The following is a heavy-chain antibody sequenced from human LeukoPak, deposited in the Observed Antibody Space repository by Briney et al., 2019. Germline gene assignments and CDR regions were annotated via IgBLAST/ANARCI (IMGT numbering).Heavy chain of an antibody. Sequence: SETLSLTCTVSGGSVSDYYWSWIRQSPGKGLEWIGYIYYTGSSSYNPSLRSRVTISADTSKNQFSLKLSSVTAADTAVYYCARLAYSSSWYFDYWGQGTLVTVSS. CDR1: GGSVSDYY. CDR2: IYYTGSS. D-gene: IGHD6-13*01. J-gene: IGHJ4*02. V-gene: IGHV4-59*02. CDR3: ARLAYSSSWYFDY.